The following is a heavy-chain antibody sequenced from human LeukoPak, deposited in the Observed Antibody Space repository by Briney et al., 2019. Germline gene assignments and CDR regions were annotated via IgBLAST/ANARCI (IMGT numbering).Heavy chain of an antibody. CDR1: GVTFSNYW. CDR3: ARLMGSVTTYDY. J-gene: IGHJ4*02. Sequence: GGALRLSCAAYGVTFSNYWMSWVRQAPGKGLESVASIRPDGSEDYYMDSVKGRFTISRDNAENSLYLQMNSLRAEDTAVYYCARLMGSVTTYDYWGQGTLVTVSS. CDR2: IRPDGSED. D-gene: IGHD4-11*01. V-gene: IGHV3-7*01.